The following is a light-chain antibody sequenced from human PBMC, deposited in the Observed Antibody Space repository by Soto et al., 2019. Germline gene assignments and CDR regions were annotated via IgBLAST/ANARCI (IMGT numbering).Light chain of an antibody. J-gene: IGKJ5*01. CDR2: LGS. V-gene: IGKV2-28*01. Sequence: DIVMTQSPLSLPVTPGEPASISCRSSQSLLHSNGYNYLDWYLQKPGQSPQLLIYLGSNRASGVPDRFSGSGSGTDFTLKISRVEAEDVGVYYFIQALPPPITFGHVKRLEI. CDR1: QSLLHSNGYNY. CDR3: IQALPPPIT.